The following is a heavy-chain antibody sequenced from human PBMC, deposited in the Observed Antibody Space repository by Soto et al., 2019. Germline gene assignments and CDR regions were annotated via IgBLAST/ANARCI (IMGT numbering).Heavy chain of an antibody. Sequence: EVQLVESGGGLVQPGWSLRLSCAASGVTFSTHSMNWVRQAPGKGLEWISYITSSDVTMYADSVKGRFTISRDNAKHSLYLQMNSLRAEDTAVYFCVGEVGFPLLYWGQGTLVTVSS. CDR1: GVTFSTHS. CDR2: ITSSDVT. CDR3: VGEVGFPLLY. V-gene: IGHV3-48*01. D-gene: IGHD1-26*01. J-gene: IGHJ4*02.